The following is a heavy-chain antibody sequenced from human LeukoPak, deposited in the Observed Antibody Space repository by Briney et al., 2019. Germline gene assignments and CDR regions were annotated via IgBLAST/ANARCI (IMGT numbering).Heavy chain of an antibody. CDR3: AKELSGWYFDY. D-gene: IGHD6-25*01. Sequence: PGRSLRLSCAASGFTFSSYGMHWVRQAPGKGLEWVAVISYDGSNKYYADSVKGRFTISRDNSKNTRYLQMNSLRAEDTAVYYCAKELSGWYFDYWGQGTLVTVSS. CDR1: GFTFSSYG. J-gene: IGHJ4*02. CDR2: ISYDGSNK. V-gene: IGHV3-30*18.